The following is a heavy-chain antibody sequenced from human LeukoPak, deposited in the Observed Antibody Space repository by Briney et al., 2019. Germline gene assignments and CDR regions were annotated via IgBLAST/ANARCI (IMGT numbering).Heavy chain of an antibody. CDR2: IIPIFGTA. CDR1: GGTFSSYA. D-gene: IGHD3-3*01. V-gene: IGHV1-69*13. Sequence: ASVKVSCKASGGTFSSYAISWVRQAPGQGLEWMGGIIPIFGTANYAQKFQGRVTITADESTSTAYMELSSLRSDDTAVYYCAAELYYDFWSGYSNWFDPWGQGTLVTVSS. J-gene: IGHJ5*02. CDR3: AAELYYDFWSGYSNWFDP.